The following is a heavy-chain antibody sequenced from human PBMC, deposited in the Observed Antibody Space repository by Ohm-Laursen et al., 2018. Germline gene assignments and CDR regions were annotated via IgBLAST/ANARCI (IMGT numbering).Heavy chain of an antibody. Sequence: SLRLSCTASGFSLSSYSMNWVRQPPGKGLQWVSYIDTSSRGIYSADSVKGRFTISRDNAKNSLYLQMNSLRAEDTAVYYCARDRIAARRGDFDYWGQGTLVTVSS. CDR2: IDTSSRGI. D-gene: IGHD6-6*01. CDR1: GFSLSSYS. J-gene: IGHJ4*02. CDR3: ARDRIAARRGDFDY. V-gene: IGHV3-48*01.